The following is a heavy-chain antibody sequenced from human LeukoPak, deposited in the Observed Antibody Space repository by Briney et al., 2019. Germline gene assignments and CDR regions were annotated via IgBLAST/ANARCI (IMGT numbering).Heavy chain of an antibody. D-gene: IGHD3-22*01. CDR1: GYTFSSYG. V-gene: IGHV1-18*04. Sequence: ASVKVSCKASGYTFSSYGISWVRQAPGQGLEWMGWISIYNTNTHYAQKFQGRVIMTTDTAASTAYMELRSLRSDDTAVYYCARGSYYYDSSGYDYWGQGTLVTVSS. CDR2: ISIYNTNT. J-gene: IGHJ4*02. CDR3: ARGSYYYDSSGYDY.